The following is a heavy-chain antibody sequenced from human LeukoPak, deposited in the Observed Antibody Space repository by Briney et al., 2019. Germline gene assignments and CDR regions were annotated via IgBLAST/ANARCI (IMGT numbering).Heavy chain of an antibody. J-gene: IGHJ4*02. CDR2: INRSGST. CDR1: GGSFSGYY. V-gene: IGHV4-34*01. D-gene: IGHD2/OR15-2a*01. Sequence: SETLSLTCAVYGGSFSGYYWSWIRQPPGKGLEWIGEINRSGSTNYNPSLKSRVTISVDTSKKQFSLKLSSVTAADTAVYYCARAPLVIVVTAFDYWGQGTLVTVSS. CDR3: ARAPLVIVVTAFDY.